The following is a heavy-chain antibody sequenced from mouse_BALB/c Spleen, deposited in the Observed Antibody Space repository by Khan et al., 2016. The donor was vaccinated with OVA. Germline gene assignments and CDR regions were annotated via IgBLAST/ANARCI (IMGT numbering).Heavy chain of an antibody. V-gene: IGHV5-9-3*01. CDR3: ARTPGYYGSKYFDY. J-gene: IGHJ2*01. Sequence: VQLKESGGGLVKPGESLKFSCAASGFTFSNYAMSWVRQTPEKRLEWVATISSGGSYTYYPDSVKGRFPISRDNANNTLYLQMSSLRSEDTAMYYCARTPGYYGSKYFDYRGQGTTLTVSS. CDR2: ISSGGSYT. CDR1: GFTFSNYA. D-gene: IGHD1-1*01.